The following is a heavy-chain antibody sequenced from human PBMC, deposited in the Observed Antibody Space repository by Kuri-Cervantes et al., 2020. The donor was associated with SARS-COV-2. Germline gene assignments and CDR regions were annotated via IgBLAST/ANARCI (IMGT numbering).Heavy chain of an antibody. CDR3: ARDEYQLLDDNYYYYYYGMDV. V-gene: IGHV4-4*02. CDR2: IYHSGST. J-gene: IGHJ6*02. Sequence: SETLSLTCAVSGGSISSSNWWSWVRQPPGKGLEWIGEIYHSGSTNYNPSLKSRVTISVDKSKNQFSLKLSSVTAADTAVYYCARDEYQLLDDNYYYYYYGMDVWGQGTTVTVSS. D-gene: IGHD2-2*01. CDR1: GGSISSSNW.